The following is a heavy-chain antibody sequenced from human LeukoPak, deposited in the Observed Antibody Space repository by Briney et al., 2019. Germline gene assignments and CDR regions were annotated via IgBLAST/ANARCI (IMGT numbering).Heavy chain of an antibody. CDR3: VVAYYYGPIAFDI. D-gene: IGHD3-10*01. CDR1: GYTFTGYY. CDR2: INPSGGST. V-gene: IGHV1-46*01. Sequence: ASVKVSCKASGYTFTGYYMHWVRQAPGQGLEWMGIINPSGGSTSYAQKFQGRVTMTRDMSTSTAYMELSRLRSDDTAVYYCVVAYYYGPIAFDIWGQGTMVTVSS. J-gene: IGHJ3*02.